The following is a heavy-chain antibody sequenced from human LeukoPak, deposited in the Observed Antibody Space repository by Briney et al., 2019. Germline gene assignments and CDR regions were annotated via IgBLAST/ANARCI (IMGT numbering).Heavy chain of an antibody. V-gene: IGHV4-59*01. Sequence: SETLSFTCTVSGGSISSYYWSWIRQPPGQGLEWIGYIYYSGSTNYNPSLKSRVTISVDTSKNQFSLKLSSVTAADTAVYYCARSEDSDYGDYEYYYYYMDVWGKGTTVTVSS. CDR3: ARSEDSDYGDYEYYYYYMDV. CDR2: IYYSGST. CDR1: GGSISSYY. J-gene: IGHJ6*03. D-gene: IGHD4-17*01.